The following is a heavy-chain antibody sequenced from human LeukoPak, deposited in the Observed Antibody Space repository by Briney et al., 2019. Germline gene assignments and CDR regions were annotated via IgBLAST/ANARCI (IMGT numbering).Heavy chain of an antibody. J-gene: IGHJ6*03. CDR3: AKHGRYCSGGSCYYYYYYMDV. CDR1: GFTFSSYA. V-gene: IGHV3-30*04. D-gene: IGHD2-15*01. Sequence: PGGSLRLSCAASGFTFSSYAMHWVRQAPGKGLEWVAVISYDGSNKYYADSVKGRFTISRDNSKNTLYLQMNSLRAEDTAVYYCAKHGRYCSGGSCYYYYYYMDVWGKGTTVTVSS. CDR2: ISYDGSNK.